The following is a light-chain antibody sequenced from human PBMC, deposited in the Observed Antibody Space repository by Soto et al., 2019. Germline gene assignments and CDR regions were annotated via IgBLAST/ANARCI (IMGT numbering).Light chain of an antibody. Sequence: QYALTQPASVSGSPGQSITISCTGTSSDVGGYIYVSWYQQHPGKAPKLMIYDVSNRPSGVSNRFSGSKSGNTASLTISGLQAEDEADYYCCSYTSSSTLLFGGGTKLTVL. CDR1: SSDVGGYIY. J-gene: IGLJ2*01. CDR3: CSYTSSSTLL. V-gene: IGLV2-14*01. CDR2: DVS.